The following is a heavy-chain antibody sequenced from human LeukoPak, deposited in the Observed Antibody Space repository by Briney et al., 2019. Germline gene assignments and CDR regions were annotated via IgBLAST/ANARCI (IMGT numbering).Heavy chain of an antibody. J-gene: IGHJ4*02. CDR1: GFTFSSYS. V-gene: IGHV3-21*01. CDR2: ISSSSDYI. CDR3: ARFIAAPYYFDY. D-gene: IGHD6-13*01. Sequence: GGSLRLSCAVSGFTFSSYSMNWVRQAPGKGLEWVSSISSSSDYIYYADSVKGRFTISRDNAKNSLYLQMNSLRAEDTAVYYCARFIAAPYYFDYWGRGTLVTVSS.